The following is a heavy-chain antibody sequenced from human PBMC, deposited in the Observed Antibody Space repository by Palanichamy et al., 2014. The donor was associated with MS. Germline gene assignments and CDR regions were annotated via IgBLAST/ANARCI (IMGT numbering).Heavy chain of an antibody. Sequence: QVQLQESGPGLVKPSETLSLTCTVSGGSISNYYWSWIRQPPGKGLEWIGYIYYSGSTNYNPSLGSRVTISLDTSKNQFSLKLSSVTAADTALYYCARSGGYALNFAPWGQGTLVTVSS. D-gene: IGHD5-12*01. V-gene: IGHV4-59*01. CDR1: GGSISNYY. CDR2: IYYSGST. J-gene: IGHJ5*02. CDR3: ARSGGYALNFAP.